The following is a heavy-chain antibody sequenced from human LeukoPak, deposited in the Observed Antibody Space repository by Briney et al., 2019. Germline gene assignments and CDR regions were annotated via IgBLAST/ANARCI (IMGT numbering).Heavy chain of an antibody. CDR3: VRVLKLRYFDWQDY. CDR1: GFTFSSYE. Sequence: PGGSLRLSCAASGFTFSSYEMNWVRQAPGKGLEWVSYISSSGSTIYYADSVKGRFTISRDNAKNSLYLQMNSLRAEDTAVYYCVRVLKLRYFDWQDYWGQGTLVTVSS. CDR2: ISSSGSTI. V-gene: IGHV3-48*03. J-gene: IGHJ4*02. D-gene: IGHD3-9*01.